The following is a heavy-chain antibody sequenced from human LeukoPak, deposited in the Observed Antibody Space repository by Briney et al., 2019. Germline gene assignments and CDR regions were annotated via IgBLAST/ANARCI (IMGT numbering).Heavy chain of an antibody. J-gene: IGHJ4*02. CDR3: ARDRVGVRAFDY. CDR2: IYHSGST. D-gene: IGHD3-10*01. V-gene: IGHV4-4*02. CDR1: GGSISSSNW. Sequence: PSETLSLTCAVSGGSISSSNWWSWLRQPPGKGLEWIGEIYHSGSTNYNPSLKSRVTISADKSKNQFSLKLTYVTAADTAVYYCARDRVGVRAFDYWGQGTLVTVSS.